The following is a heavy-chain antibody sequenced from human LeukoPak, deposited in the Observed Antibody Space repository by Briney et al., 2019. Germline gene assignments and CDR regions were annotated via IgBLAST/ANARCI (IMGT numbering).Heavy chain of an antibody. CDR1: GDSISSYNYF. D-gene: IGHD3-22*01. V-gene: IGHV4-39*01. CDR3: ARASSGYYWDFDY. Sequence: ASQTLSLTCTVSGDSISSYNYFWGWIRQPPGKGLEWVGSIYYRGNTCYNPSLKSRVTLSADTSKNQFSLKVTSVTAADTAVYYCARASSGYYWDFDYWGQGALVTVSS. J-gene: IGHJ4*02. CDR2: IYYRGNT.